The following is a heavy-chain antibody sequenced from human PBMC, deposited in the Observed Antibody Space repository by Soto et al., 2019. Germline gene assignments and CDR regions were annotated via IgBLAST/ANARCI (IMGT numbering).Heavy chain of an antibody. CDR1: GGSISSYY. J-gene: IGHJ4*02. Sequence: QVQLQESGPGLVKPSETLSLTCTVSGGSISSYYWSWIRQPAGKGLEWIGRIYTSGSTNYNPSLKSRVTMSVDTSKNQFSLKLSSVTAADTAVYYCARVREIVATMESYFDYWGQGTLVTVSS. D-gene: IGHD5-12*01. V-gene: IGHV4-4*07. CDR3: ARVREIVATMESYFDY. CDR2: IYTSGST.